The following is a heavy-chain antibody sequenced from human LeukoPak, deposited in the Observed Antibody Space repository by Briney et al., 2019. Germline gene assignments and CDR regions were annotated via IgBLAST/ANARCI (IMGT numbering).Heavy chain of an antibody. CDR1: GFTFSDYY. Sequence: PGGSLRLSCAASGFTFSDYYMSWIRQAPGKGLEWVSYISSSGSTIYYADSVKGRFTISRDNAKNSLYLQKNSLRAEDTAVYYCARARESFFGVVIIGYYFDYWGQGTLVAVSS. CDR2: ISSSGSTI. CDR3: ARARESFFGVVIIGYYFDY. J-gene: IGHJ4*02. V-gene: IGHV3-11*01. D-gene: IGHD3-3*01.